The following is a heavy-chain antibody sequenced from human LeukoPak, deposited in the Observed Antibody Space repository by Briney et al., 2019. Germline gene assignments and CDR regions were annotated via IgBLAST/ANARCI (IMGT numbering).Heavy chain of an antibody. CDR3: AREPPGPSRWFDY. D-gene: IGHD6-13*01. CDR1: GFTFSSYG. Sequence: GGSLRLSCAASGFTFSSYGMHWVRQAPGKGLEWVAVIWYDGSNKYYADSVKGRFTISRDNSKNTLYLQMNSLRAEDTAVYYCAREPPGPSRWFDYWGQGTLVIVSS. J-gene: IGHJ4*02. V-gene: IGHV3-33*08. CDR2: IWYDGSNK.